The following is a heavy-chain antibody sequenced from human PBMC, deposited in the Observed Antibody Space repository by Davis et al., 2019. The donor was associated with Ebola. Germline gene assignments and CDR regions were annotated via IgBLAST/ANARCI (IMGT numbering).Heavy chain of an antibody. Sequence: GESLKISCAAFGFTFRSYAMHWVRQAPGKGLEWVAVISYDGKYMYNADFVKGRFTISRDNSKNTLYLEMSGLRPEDTAMYYCAKDWGSGSYYSGYSYYGMEVWGQGTTVTVSS. D-gene: IGHD3-10*01. CDR1: GFTFRSYA. J-gene: IGHJ6*02. CDR3: AKDWGSGSYYSGYSYYGMEV. V-gene: IGHV3-30*18. CDR2: ISYDGKYM.